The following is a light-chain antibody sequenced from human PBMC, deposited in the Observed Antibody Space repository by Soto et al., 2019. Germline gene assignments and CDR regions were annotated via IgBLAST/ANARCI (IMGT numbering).Light chain of an antibody. J-gene: IGLJ1*01. V-gene: IGLV2-11*01. CDR2: DVS. Sequence: QSALTQPRSVSGSPGQSVTISCTGTSSDVGGYNYVSWYLQHPGKAPKVMIYDVSKRPSWVPDRFSGSKSGNTASLTISGLQSEDEADYYCCSFAGNYIYVFGTGTKVTVL. CDR3: CSFAGNYIYV. CDR1: SSDVGGYNY.